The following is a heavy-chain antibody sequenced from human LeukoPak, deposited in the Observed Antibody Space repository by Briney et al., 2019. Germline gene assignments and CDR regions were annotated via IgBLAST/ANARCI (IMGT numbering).Heavy chain of an antibody. J-gene: IGHJ4*02. D-gene: IGHD2-2*01. CDR3: ARYPQDYCSSTSCYGEFDY. CDR1: GYTFSAYY. Sequence: ASVKVSCKASGYTFSAYYIHWVRQAPGQGLEWMGWINPNSGDTNYAQKLQGRVIMTTDTSTSTAYMELRSLRSDDTAVYYCARYPQDYCSSTSCYGEFDYWGQGTLVTVSS. CDR2: INPNSGDT. V-gene: IGHV1-2*02.